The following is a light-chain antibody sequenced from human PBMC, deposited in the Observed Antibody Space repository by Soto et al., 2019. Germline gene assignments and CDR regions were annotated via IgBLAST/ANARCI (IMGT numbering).Light chain of an antibody. V-gene: IGLV2-14*01. J-gene: IGLJ1*01. CDR1: STDVGGYNY. CDR3: GSYTSTDTPFV. Sequence: QSALAQPSSVSGSPGQSITISRTGTSTDVGGYNYVSWYQHHPGKGPKLIIYEVNNRPSGVSDRFSGSKSGNKASLTISNLEAEDESDYYCGSYTSTDTPFVFGTGTKVTV. CDR2: EVN.